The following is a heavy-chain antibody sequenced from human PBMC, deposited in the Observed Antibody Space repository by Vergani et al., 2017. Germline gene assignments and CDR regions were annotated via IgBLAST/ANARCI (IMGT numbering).Heavy chain of an antibody. J-gene: IGHJ4*02. V-gene: IGHV3-15*01. CDR3: AREVRDDYVWGSYAQERNTMSGSDY. CDR2: IKSKTDGGTT. D-gene: IGHD3-16*01. CDR1: GFTFSNAW. Sequence: EVQLVESGGGLVKPGGSLRLSCAASGFTFSNAWMSWVRQAPGKGLEWVGRIKSKTDGGTTDYAAPVKGRFTISRDDSKNTLYLQMNSLKTEDTAVYYCAREVRDDYVWGSYAQERNTMSGSDYWGQGTLVTVSS.